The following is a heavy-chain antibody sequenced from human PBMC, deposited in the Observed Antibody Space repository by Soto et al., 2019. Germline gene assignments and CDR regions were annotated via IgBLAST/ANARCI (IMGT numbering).Heavy chain of an antibody. CDR1: GFSLNTFGLS. CDR2: IFWDDDK. D-gene: IGHD3-22*01. J-gene: IGHJ4*02. CDR3: ASGHASMTAKTAFDS. V-gene: IGHV2-5*02. Sequence: QITLKESGPTLVKPSQTLTLTCTFSGFSLNTFGLSVAWIRQPPGKALEWLALIFWDDDKRYSPSPKSRLTITKDTSKTRGVLKMTNMDPEETATYFCASGHASMTAKTAFDSWGRGALVTVPS.